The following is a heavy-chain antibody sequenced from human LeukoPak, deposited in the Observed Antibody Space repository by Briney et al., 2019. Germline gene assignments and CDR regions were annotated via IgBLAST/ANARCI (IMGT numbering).Heavy chain of an antibody. CDR2: ISYDGSNK. D-gene: IGHD2-15*01. Sequence: GGSLRLSCAASGFTFSSYGMHWVRQAPGKGLEWVAVISYDGSNKYYADSVKGRFTISRDNSKNTLYLQMNSLRAENTALYYCATSARTYIGSSLDYWGQGTLVTVSS. V-gene: IGHV3-30*03. CDR1: GFTFSSYG. J-gene: IGHJ4*02. CDR3: ATSARTYIGSSLDY.